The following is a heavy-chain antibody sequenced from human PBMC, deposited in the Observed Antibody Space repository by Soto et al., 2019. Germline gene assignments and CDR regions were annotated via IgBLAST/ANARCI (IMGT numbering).Heavy chain of an antibody. CDR2: ISGSGGSK. Sequence: GGSLRLSCAASGFTFSSYAMSWVRQAPGKGLEWVSAISGSGGSKYYADSVKGRFTISRDNSKNTLYLQMNSLRAEDMAVYYCAKDPTPQYSSTDPFDIWGQGTMVTVSS. J-gene: IGHJ3*02. V-gene: IGHV3-23*01. CDR3: AKDPTPQYSSTDPFDI. D-gene: IGHD6-13*01. CDR1: GFTFSSYA.